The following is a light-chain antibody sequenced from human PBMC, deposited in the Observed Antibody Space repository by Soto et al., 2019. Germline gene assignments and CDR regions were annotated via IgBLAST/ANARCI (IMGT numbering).Light chain of an antibody. Sequence: QSALTQPASVSGSPGQSITISCTGTSSDVGGYNYVSWYQQHPGKAPKLMIYEVSNRPSGVSNRFSGSKSGNTASLTISGLHAEDEADDYCSSYTSSSTLNWVFGGGTKLTVL. CDR3: SSYTSSSTLNWV. CDR2: EVS. CDR1: SSDVGGYNY. V-gene: IGLV2-14*01. J-gene: IGLJ3*02.